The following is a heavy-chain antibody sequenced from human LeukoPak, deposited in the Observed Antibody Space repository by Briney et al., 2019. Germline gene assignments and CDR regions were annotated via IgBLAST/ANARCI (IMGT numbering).Heavy chain of an antibody. D-gene: IGHD3-10*01. CDR2: ISAYNGNT. CDR3: ARDGLWFGEEKGWFDP. J-gene: IGHJ5*02. Sequence: GASVKVSRKASGYTFTSYGISWVRQAPGQGLEWMGWISAYNGNTNYAQKLQGRVTMTTDTSTSTAYMELRSLRSDDTAVYYCARDGLWFGEEKGWFDPWGQGTLVTVSS. V-gene: IGHV1-18*01. CDR1: GYTFTSYG.